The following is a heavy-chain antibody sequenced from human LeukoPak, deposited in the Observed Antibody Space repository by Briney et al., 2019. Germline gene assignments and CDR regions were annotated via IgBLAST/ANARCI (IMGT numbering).Heavy chain of an antibody. CDR1: GFTFRNYG. CDR3: AKEVIVGVSFDY. J-gene: IGHJ4*02. V-gene: IGHV3-33*06. D-gene: IGHD1-26*01. Sequence: PGGSLRLSCAASGFTFRNYGMHWVRQAPGKGLEWVAVIWYDGGNKYYADSVKGRFTISRDNFKNTLYLQMNSLRAEDTAVYYCAKEVIVGVSFDYWGQGTLVTVSS. CDR2: IWYDGGNK.